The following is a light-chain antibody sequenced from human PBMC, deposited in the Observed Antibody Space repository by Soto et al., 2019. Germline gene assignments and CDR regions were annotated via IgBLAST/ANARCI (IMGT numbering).Light chain of an antibody. CDR1: QDIRSY. Sequence: DIQMTQSPSSLSASVGDRVTITCQASQDIRSYLTWYQRKPGKAPNLLIYDASSLRTGVPSRFSGGGSGTNFTFTIDSLQAEDVAVYYCQQFYSTPWTFGQGTNVEIK. V-gene: IGKV1-33*01. CDR3: QQFYSTPWT. CDR2: DAS. J-gene: IGKJ1*01.